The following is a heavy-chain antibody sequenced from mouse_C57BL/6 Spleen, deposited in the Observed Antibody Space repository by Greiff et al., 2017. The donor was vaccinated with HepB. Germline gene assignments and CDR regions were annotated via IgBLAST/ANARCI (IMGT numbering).Heavy chain of an antibody. V-gene: IGHV1-18*01. Sequence: EVQLQQSGPELVKPGASVKIPCKASGYTFTDYNMDWVKQSHGKSLEWIGDINPNNGGTIYNQKFKGKATLTVDKSSSTAYMERRSLTSEDTAVYYCARKTAQATLYYAMDYWGQGTSVTVAS. CDR3: ARKTAQATLYYAMDY. J-gene: IGHJ4*01. CDR2: INPNNGGT. D-gene: IGHD3-2*02. CDR1: GYTFTDYN.